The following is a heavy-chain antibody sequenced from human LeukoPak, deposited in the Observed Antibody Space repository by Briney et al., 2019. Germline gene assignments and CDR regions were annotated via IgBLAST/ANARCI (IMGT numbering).Heavy chain of an antibody. CDR3: ARGPHYHYYYDSSGYYYLDY. D-gene: IGHD3-22*01. CDR1: GFTFSSYW. V-gene: IGHV3-74*01. Sequence: PGGSLRLSCAASGFTFSSYWMHWVRQAPGKGLVWVSRINSDGSSTSYADSVKGRFTISRDNAKNTLYLQMNRLRAEDTAVYYCARGPHYHYYYDSSGYYYLDYWGQGTLVTVSS. CDR2: INSDGSST. J-gene: IGHJ4*02.